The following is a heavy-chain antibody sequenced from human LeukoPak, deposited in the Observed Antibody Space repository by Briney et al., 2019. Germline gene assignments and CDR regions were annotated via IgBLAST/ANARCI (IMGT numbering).Heavy chain of an antibody. D-gene: IGHD2-2*01. Sequence: GGSLRLSCAASGFTFSSYGMHWVRQAPRKGLEWVAFIRYDGSNKYYADSVKGRFTISRDNSKNTLYLQMNSLRAEDTAVYYCAKDSHVVVPAAMDYWGQGTLVTVSS. V-gene: IGHV3-30*02. CDR3: AKDSHVVVPAAMDY. J-gene: IGHJ4*02. CDR1: GFTFSSYG. CDR2: IRYDGSNK.